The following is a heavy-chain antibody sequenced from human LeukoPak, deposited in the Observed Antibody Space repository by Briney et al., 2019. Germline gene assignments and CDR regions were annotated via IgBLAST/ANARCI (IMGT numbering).Heavy chain of an antibody. Sequence: PGGSLRLSCAASGFTFSSYAMSWVHQAPGKGLEWVSAISGSGGSTYYADSVKGRFTISRDNSKNTLYLQMNSLRAEDTAVYYCAKLYGDYSNWYFDLWGRGTLVTVSS. CDR1: GFTFSSYA. CDR2: ISGSGGST. CDR3: AKLYGDYSNWYFDL. J-gene: IGHJ2*01. V-gene: IGHV3-23*01. D-gene: IGHD4-17*01.